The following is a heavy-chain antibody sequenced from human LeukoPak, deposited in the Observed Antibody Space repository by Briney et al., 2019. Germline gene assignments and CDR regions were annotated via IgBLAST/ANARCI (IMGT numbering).Heavy chain of an antibody. Sequence: PSETLSLTCAVYGGSFSGYYWSWIRQPPGKGLEWIGYIYCSGSTNYNPSLKSRVTISVDTSKNQFSLKLSSVTAADTAVYYCARQTWGHSNSWYAGYGFDPWGQGTLVTVSS. J-gene: IGHJ5*02. CDR1: GGSFSGYY. CDR2: IYCSGST. D-gene: IGHD6-13*01. V-gene: IGHV4-59*08. CDR3: ARQTWGHSNSWYAGYGFDP.